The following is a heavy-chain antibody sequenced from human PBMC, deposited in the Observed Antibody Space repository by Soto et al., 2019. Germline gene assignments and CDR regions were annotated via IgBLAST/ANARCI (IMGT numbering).Heavy chain of an antibody. J-gene: IGHJ4*02. CDR3: ARESGSMGSSSPNVIDY. CDR2: IIPIFGTA. D-gene: IGHD6-6*01. V-gene: IGHV1-69*13. CDR1: GGTFSSYA. Sequence: SVKVSCKASGGTFSSYAISWVRQAPGQGLEWMGGIIPIFGTANYAQKFQGRVTITADESTSTAYMELSSLRSEDTAVYYCARESGSMGSSSPNVIDYWGQGTLVTVSS.